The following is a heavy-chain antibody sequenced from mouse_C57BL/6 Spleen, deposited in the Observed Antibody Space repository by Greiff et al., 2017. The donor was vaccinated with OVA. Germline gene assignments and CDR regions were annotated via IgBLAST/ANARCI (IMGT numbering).Heavy chain of an antibody. CDR1: GYTFTSYW. CDR3: ASLSGRSGGFAD. V-gene: IGHV1-59*01. J-gene: IGHJ3*01. D-gene: IGHD3-2*02. CDR2: IDPADSYT. Sequence: VQLQQPGAELVRPGTSVKLSCKASGYTFTSYWMHWVKQRPGQGLEWIGVIDPADSYTNYNQKFKGKATLTVDTSSSTAYMQLSSLTSEDSAVYYGASLSGRSGGFADWGQGTLVTVSA.